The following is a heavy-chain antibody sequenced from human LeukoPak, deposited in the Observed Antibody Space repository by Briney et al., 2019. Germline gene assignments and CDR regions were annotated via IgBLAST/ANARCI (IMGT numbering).Heavy chain of an antibody. CDR3: AHRRVYYGSGPLDY. V-gene: IGHV2-5*01. D-gene: IGHD3-10*01. J-gene: IGHJ4*02. CDR2: IYWNDDK. CDR1: GFSLSTSGVG. Sequence: SGPTLVKPTQTLTLTCTFSGFSLSTSGVGVGWIRQPPGKSLEWLALIYWNDDKRYSPSLKSRLTITKDTSKNQVVLTMTNMDPVDTATYYCAHRRVYYGSGPLDYGGQGTLVTVSS.